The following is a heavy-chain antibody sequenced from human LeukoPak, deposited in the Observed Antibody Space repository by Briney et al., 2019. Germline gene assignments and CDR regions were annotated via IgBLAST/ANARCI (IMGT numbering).Heavy chain of an antibody. V-gene: IGHV3-30*02. Sequence: PGGSLRLSCEASGFSLSGYGMHWVRQAPGKGLEWVAIIAYDGNYKHYADSVKGRFTMSRDNSKSTLSLQMNSLRPDDTAVYYCAKDLGSGLPPDGFDIWGQGTLVTVSS. D-gene: IGHD3-16*01. CDR3: AKDLGSGLPPDGFDI. CDR1: GFSLSGYG. J-gene: IGHJ3*02. CDR2: IAYDGNYK.